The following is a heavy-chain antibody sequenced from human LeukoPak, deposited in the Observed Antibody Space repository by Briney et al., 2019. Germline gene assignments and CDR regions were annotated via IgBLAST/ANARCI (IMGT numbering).Heavy chain of an antibody. V-gene: IGHV3-48*03. CDR3: ARGGRAAAVNY. CDR2: ISSSGSTI. D-gene: IGHD6-13*01. CDR1: GFTFSSYE. J-gene: IGHJ4*02. Sequence: PGGSLRLSCAASGFTFSSYEMNWVRQAPGKGLEWVSYISSSGSTIYYADSVKGRSTISRDNAKNSLYLQMNSLRAEDTAFYYCARGGRAAAVNYWGQGTLVTVSS.